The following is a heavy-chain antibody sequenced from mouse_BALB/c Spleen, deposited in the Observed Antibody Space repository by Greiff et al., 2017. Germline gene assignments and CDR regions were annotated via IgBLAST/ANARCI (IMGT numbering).Heavy chain of an antibody. J-gene: IGHJ4*01. Sequence: VQLQQSGPGLVQPAQTLSISCTASGFSLTSYGVHWVRQSPGKGLEWLGVIWSGGSTDYNAAFISRLSISTDNSKSQVFFKMISLQADDTAIYYSARNSSTVVTYSAMDYWGQGTSVTVSS. V-gene: IGHV2-4-1*01. CDR3: ARNSSTVVTYSAMDY. CDR2: IWSGGST. CDR1: GFSLTSYG. D-gene: IGHD1-1*01.